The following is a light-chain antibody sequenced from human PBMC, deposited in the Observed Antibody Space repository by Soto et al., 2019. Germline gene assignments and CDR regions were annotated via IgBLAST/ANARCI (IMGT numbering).Light chain of an antibody. Sequence: EIVLTQSPCTLSLSPGERATLSCRASQSVSNNYLAWYQQKPGQAPRLLIYGASNRATGIPDRFSGSGSGTDFTLTISSLQPEDFATYYCQQLNSYPVTFGRGTKVDIK. CDR2: GAS. CDR1: QSVSNNY. CDR3: QQLNSYPVT. J-gene: IGKJ4*01. V-gene: IGKV3-20*01.